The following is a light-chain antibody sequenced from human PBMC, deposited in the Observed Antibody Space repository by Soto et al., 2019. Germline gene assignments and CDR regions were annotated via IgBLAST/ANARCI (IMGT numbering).Light chain of an antibody. J-gene: IGLJ2*01. V-gene: IGLV1-40*01. CDR3: HSYDSSLSAVV. CDR2: GNM. CDR1: SSNIGAGYD. Sequence: VLAQPPSVSGAPGQRVTISCTGSSSNIGAGYDVQWYQQLPGTAPKLLIYGNMNRPSGVPDRFSGSKSGTPASLAITGLQAEDEADYYCHSYDSSLSAVVFGGGTKVTVL.